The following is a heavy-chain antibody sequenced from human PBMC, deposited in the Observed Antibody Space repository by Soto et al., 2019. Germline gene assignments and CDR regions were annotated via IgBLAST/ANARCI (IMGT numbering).Heavy chain of an antibody. CDR1: GASLSTYY. CDR3: VTSYLDTTLGGLSLVAFSAYGMGV. Sequence: QVQLQESGPGLVKPSETMSLTCTVSGASLSTYYWSWIRQPPGKGLEWIGYISYSGGTNYNPSLKSPVTISLDTSKTQFSLKLSSVTAADTAVYYCVTSYLDTTLGGLSLVAFSAYGMGVWGQGTTVTVSS. CDR2: ISYSGGT. J-gene: IGHJ6*02. V-gene: IGHV4-59*01. D-gene: IGHD5-18*01.